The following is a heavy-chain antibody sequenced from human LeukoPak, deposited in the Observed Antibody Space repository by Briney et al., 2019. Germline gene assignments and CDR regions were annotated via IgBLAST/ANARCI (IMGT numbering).Heavy chain of an antibody. CDR2: IYHSGST. D-gene: IGHD4-17*01. CDR1: GGSISSGGYS. J-gene: IGHJ2*01. V-gene: IGHV4-30-2*01. CDR3: ARARSYGDYALWYFDL. Sequence: PTQTLSLTCAVSGGSISSGGYSWSCIRQPPGKGLEWIGYIYHSGSTYYNPSLKSRVTISVDRSKNQFSLKLSSVTAADTAVYYSARARSYGDYALWYFDLWGRGTLVTVSS.